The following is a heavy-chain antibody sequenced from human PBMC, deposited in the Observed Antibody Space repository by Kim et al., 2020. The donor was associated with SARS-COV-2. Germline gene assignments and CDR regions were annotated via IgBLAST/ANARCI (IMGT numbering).Heavy chain of an antibody. V-gene: IGHV3-30*18. CDR2: ISYDGSNK. CDR1: GFTFSSYG. Sequence: GGSLRLSCAASGFTFSSYGMHWVRQAPGKGLEWVAVISYDGSNKYYADSVKGRFTISRDNSKNTLYLQMNSLRAEDTAVYYCAKDGGYRAMGALVSADYWGQGTLVTVS. CDR3: AKDGGYRAMGALVSADY. J-gene: IGHJ4*02. D-gene: IGHD1-26*01.